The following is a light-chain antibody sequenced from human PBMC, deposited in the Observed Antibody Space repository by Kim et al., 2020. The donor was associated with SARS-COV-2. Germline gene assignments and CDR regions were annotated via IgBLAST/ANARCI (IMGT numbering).Light chain of an antibody. Sequence: EIQMTQSPSTLSVSPGERATLSCRASQSVSSSLAWYQQRPGQAPKLLIYGASTRDTGIPARFSGSGSGTEFTLTISSLQSEDFALYYCQQYKKWPPHTFGQGTKLEI. V-gene: IGKV3-15*01. J-gene: IGKJ2*01. CDR3: QQYKKWPPHT. CDR1: QSVSSS. CDR2: GAS.